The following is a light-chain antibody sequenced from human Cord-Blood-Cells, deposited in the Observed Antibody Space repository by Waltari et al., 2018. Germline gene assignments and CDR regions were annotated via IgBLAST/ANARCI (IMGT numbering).Light chain of an antibody. CDR1: PSISSW. CDR2: KAS. J-gene: IGKJ1*01. V-gene: IGKV1-5*03. CDR3: QQYNSYSPWT. Sequence: DIKMTQSPSTLSASVGDRVTITCRASPSISSWLAWYQQKPGKASKLLIYKASSLESGVPSRFSGSGSGTEFTLTISSLQPDDFATYYCQQYNSYSPWTFGQGTKVEIK.